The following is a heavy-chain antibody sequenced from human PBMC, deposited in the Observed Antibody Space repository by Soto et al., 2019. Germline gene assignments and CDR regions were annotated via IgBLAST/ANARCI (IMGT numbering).Heavy chain of an antibody. CDR1: GFTFSSYS. Sequence: EVQLEESGGGLVKPGGSLRLSCAASGFTFSSYSLNWVRQAPGKGLEWVSSISSTSIYIYYADSVKGRFTISRDNAKNSLYLQMNSLRAEDTAMYYCARESLVGATPDYWGQGTLVTVSS. J-gene: IGHJ4*02. D-gene: IGHD1-26*01. V-gene: IGHV3-21*01. CDR3: ARESLVGATPDY. CDR2: ISSTSIYI.